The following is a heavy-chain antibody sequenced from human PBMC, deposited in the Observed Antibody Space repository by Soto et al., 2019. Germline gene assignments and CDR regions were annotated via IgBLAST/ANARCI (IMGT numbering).Heavy chain of an antibody. D-gene: IGHD3-16*02. V-gene: IGHV3-23*01. Sequence: GGSLRLSCAASGFTFSSYVMSWVRQAPGKGLEWVSTISGGGSSTYYADSVKGRFTISRDNSKNTLYLQMNSLRAEDTAVYYCAKEVGELSYYYYGMDVWGQGTTVTVSS. CDR1: GFTFSSYV. J-gene: IGHJ6*02. CDR3: AKEVGELSYYYYGMDV. CDR2: ISGGGSST.